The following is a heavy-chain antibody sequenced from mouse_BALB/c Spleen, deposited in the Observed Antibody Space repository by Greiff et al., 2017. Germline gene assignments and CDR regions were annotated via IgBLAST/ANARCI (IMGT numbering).Heavy chain of an antibody. CDR1: GFTFSSYG. J-gene: IGHJ3*01. CDR3: ARRHGSSSWFAY. V-gene: IGHV5-6*01. D-gene: IGHD1-1*01. CDR2: ISSGGSYT. Sequence: EVHLVESGGDLVKPGGSLKLSCAASGFTFSSYGMSWVRQTPDKRLEWVATISSGGSYTYYPDSVKGRFTISRDNAKNTLYLQMSSLKSEDTAMYYCARRHGSSSWFAYWGQGTLVTVSA.